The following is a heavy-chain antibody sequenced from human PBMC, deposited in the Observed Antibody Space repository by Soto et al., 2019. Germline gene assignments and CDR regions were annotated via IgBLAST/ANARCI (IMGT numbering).Heavy chain of an antibody. CDR3: AREGDTIFGVVIYYFDY. CDR2: IWYDGSNK. J-gene: IGHJ4*02. V-gene: IGHV3-33*08. D-gene: IGHD3-3*01. Sequence: GESLKISCAASGFTFSSYGMHWVRQAPGKGLEWVAVIWYDGSNKYYADSVKGRFTISRDNSKNTLYLQMNSLRAEDTAVYYCAREGDTIFGVVIYYFDYWGQGTLVTVSS. CDR1: GFTFSSYG.